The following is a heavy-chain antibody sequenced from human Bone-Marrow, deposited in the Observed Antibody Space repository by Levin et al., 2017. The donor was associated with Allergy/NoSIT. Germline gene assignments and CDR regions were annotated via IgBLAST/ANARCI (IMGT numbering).Heavy chain of an antibody. CDR1: GGSISSSSYY. J-gene: IGHJ5*02. CDR3: ARQVPGRPLLWFDP. V-gene: IGHV4-39*01. CDR2: IYYSGST. D-gene: IGHD6-6*01. Sequence: PSETLSLTCTVSGGSISSSSYYWGWIRQPPGKGLEWIGSIYYSGSTYYNPSLKSRVTISVDTSKNQFSLKLSSVTAADTAVYYCARQVPGRPLLWFDPWGQGTLVTVSS.